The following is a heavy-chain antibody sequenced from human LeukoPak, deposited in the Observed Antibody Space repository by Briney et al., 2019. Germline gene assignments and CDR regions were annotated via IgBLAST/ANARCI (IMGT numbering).Heavy chain of an antibody. V-gene: IGHV4-59*08. J-gene: IGHJ2*01. CDR3: AGPGGDSSGYYSPYWYFDL. D-gene: IGHD3-22*01. CDR2: IYYSGST. Sequence: SETLSLTCTVSGGSIRRHYWSWIRQPPGKGLERIGYIYYSGSTNYNPSLKSRVTISVDTSKIHFSLKLSSVTAADTAIYYCAGPGGDSSGYYSPYWYFDLWGRGTLVTVSS. CDR1: GGSIRRHY.